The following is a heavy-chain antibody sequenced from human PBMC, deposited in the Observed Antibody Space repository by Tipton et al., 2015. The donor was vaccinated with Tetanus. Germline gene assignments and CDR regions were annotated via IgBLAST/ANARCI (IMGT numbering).Heavy chain of an antibody. CDR3: ASGRLTFDY. CDR1: GFTFSSHA. CDR2: ISSTSSYI. Sequence: QLVQSGGGLVKPGGSLRLACEVSGFTFSSHAMNWIRQAPGTGLEWVASISSTSSYIHYADSVRGRFTISRDNTQNSVYLQLTSLRGDDTALYYWASGRLTFDYWGLGALVTVS. D-gene: IGHD1-26*01. J-gene: IGHJ4*02. V-gene: IGHV3-21*06.